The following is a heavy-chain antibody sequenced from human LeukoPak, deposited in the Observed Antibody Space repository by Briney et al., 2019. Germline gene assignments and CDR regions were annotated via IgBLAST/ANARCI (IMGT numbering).Heavy chain of an antibody. CDR1: GFTVSSNY. CDR3: ARDLDGPLDY. J-gene: IGHJ4*02. Sequence: PGGSLTLSCAASGFTVSSNYMTWVRQAPGKGLEWVSVIFSGGTTYYADSLKGRFAISRDNSKNTLYLQMNSLRAEDTAVYYCARDLDGPLDYWGQGTLVTVSS. V-gene: IGHV3-53*01. CDR2: IFSGGTT.